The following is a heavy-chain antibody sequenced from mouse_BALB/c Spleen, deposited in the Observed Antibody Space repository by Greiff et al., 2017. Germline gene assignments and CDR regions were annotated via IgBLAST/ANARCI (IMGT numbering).Heavy chain of an antibody. J-gene: IGHJ2*01. CDR2: IDPETGGT. Sequence: VQLQQSGAELVRPGASVTLSCKASGYTFTDYEMHWVKQTPVHGLEWIGAIDPETGGTAYNQKFKGKATLTVDESSSTAYMQLSSLTSEDSAVYYCARGGPYYYHFDYWGQGTTLTVSS. CDR1: GYTFTDYE. CDR3: ARGGPYYYHFDY. D-gene: IGHD1-1*01. V-gene: IGHV1-15*01.